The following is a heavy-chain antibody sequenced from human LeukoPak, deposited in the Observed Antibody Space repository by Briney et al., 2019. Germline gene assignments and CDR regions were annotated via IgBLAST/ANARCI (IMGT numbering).Heavy chain of an antibody. CDR3: ATDDKKTISEYNWFDP. CDR1: GFPFSNYA. V-gene: IGHV3-23*01. D-gene: IGHD1-1*01. CDR2: ISGSGATR. J-gene: IGHJ5*02. Sequence: QPGGALLLSCVASGFPFSNYAMSGVRPAPGKGVEWVSGISGSGATRYYADSVKGRFTISRDNPKNTLYLQMNSLRAEDTAVYYCATDDKKTISEYNWFDPWGQGTLVTVSS.